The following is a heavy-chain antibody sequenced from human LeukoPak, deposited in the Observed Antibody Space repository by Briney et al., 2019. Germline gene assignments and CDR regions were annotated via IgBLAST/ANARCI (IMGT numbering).Heavy chain of an antibody. V-gene: IGHV3-23*01. CDR3: AKDHSADGWPTFEY. J-gene: IGHJ4*02. CDR1: GGSISSSN. CDR2: ITKYDGRV. Sequence: PSGTLSLTCAVSGGSISSSNWWSWVRLTPGKGLERLAPITKYDGRVYYADSVRGRFSISRDTSQNELYLQMNGLRADDSAMYFCAKDHSADGWPTFEYWGRGTLVTVSS. D-gene: IGHD5-24*01.